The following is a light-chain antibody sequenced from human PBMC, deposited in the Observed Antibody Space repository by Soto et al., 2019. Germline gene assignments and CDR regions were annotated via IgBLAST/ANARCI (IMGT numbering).Light chain of an antibody. Sequence: DIHMTQSPYSLSVSVGDRVTITCRTSQKINTWLVWYQQRPGQDPKLLIYDASTAQSRVPSRFSGSGSGTEFSLTISSLQPDDSATYYCQHYSLYSPWTFGQGTKVDI. CDR3: QHYSLYSPWT. V-gene: IGKV1-5*01. CDR1: QKINTW. CDR2: DAS. J-gene: IGKJ1*01.